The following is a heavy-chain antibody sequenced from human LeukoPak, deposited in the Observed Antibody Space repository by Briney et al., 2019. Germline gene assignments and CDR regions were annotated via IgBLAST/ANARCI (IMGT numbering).Heavy chain of an antibody. CDR3: ARTNLDCKNGVCYDY. CDR1: GGTYSSYS. D-gene: IGHD2-8*01. CDR2: VLPVLGLS. Sequence: SVKVSCKASGGTYSSYSINWVRQAPGQGLEWMGRVLPVLGLSKTAQNFQGRVTITADKSTTTAYMELSSLRSEDTAVYYCARTNLDCKNGVCYDYWGQGTPVTVSS. V-gene: IGHV1-69*02. J-gene: IGHJ4*02.